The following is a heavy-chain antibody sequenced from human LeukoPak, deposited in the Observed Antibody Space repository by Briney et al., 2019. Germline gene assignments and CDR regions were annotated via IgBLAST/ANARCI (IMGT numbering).Heavy chain of an antibody. D-gene: IGHD2-2*01. CDR1: GGSISSGDYY. Sequence: SQTLSLTCTVSGGSISSGDYYWSWIRQPPGKGLEWIGYIYYSGSTYYNPSLKSRVTISVDTSKNQFSLKLSSVTAADTAVYYCARVGLSVVVPAAAVFDYWGQGTLVTVSS. V-gene: IGHV4-30-4*01. CDR3: ARVGLSVVVPAAAVFDY. J-gene: IGHJ4*02. CDR2: IYYSGST.